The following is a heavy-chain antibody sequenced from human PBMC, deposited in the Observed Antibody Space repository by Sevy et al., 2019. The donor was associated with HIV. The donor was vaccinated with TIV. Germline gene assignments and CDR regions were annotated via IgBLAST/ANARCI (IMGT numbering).Heavy chain of an antibody. J-gene: IGHJ5*02. CDR3: ARDARGYGGYDH. CDR1: GFTFTTYW. Sequence: GGSLRLSCAASGFTFTTYWMTWVRQAPGQGLEWVANIKEDGSAKYYVDSVKGRFTISRDKAKNSLYLQVNSLRAEDTAVYYCARDARGYGGYDHWGQGTLVTVSS. V-gene: IGHV3-7*01. D-gene: IGHD5-12*01. CDR2: IKEDGSAK.